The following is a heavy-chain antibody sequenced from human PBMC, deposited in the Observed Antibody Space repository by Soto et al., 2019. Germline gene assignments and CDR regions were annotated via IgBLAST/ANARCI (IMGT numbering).Heavy chain of an antibody. J-gene: IGHJ4*02. CDR3: AKRALGFSYYFDY. Sequence: EVQLSESGGGLVQPGGSLRLSCAASGFTFSSYAMSWVRQAPGKGLEWVSAISGSGDSIYYADSVKGRFTISRDNSQNTLYLQMNSLRAEDTAVYYCAKRALGFSYYFDYWGQGTLVTVSS. CDR2: ISGSGDSI. CDR1: GFTFSSYA. V-gene: IGHV3-23*01. D-gene: IGHD3-16*01.